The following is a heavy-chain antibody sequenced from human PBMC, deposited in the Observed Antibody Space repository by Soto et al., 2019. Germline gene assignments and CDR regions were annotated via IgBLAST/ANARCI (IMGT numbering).Heavy chain of an antibody. D-gene: IGHD6-19*01. CDR3: ARVGSSGHLGGDAFDI. V-gene: IGHV1-2*02. CDR2: INPYSGGT. CDR1: GYSFTGCN. Sequence: ASVKVSCKASGYSFTGCNVHWVRQAPGQGLEWMGWINPYSGGTNYAQKFQGRVTMTRDTSISTGYMELSRLRSDETAVYSCARVGSSGHLGGDAFDIWGQGTMVTVSS. J-gene: IGHJ3*02.